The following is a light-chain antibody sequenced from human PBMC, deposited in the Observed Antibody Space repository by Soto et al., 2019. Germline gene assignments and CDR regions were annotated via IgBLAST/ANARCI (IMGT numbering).Light chain of an antibody. CDR1: SNDVGGYNY. CDR3: SSYTSSSYTSSSTLYA. CDR2: DVS. Sequence: QSALTQPASVSGSPGQSITISCTGTSNDVGGYNYVSWYQQYPGKAPKLMIYDVSNRPSGVSNRFSGSKSGNTASLTISGLQAEDEADYYCSSYTSSSYTSSSTLYAFGTGTKLTVL. J-gene: IGLJ1*01. V-gene: IGLV2-14*01.